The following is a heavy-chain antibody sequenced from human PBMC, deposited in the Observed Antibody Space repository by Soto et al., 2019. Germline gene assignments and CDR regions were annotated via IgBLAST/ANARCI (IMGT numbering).Heavy chain of an antibody. CDR3: ARDLYSMTRGVIAAY. D-gene: IGHD3-10*01. CDR1: GYTFTNYA. Sequence: ASVKVSCKAAGYTFTNYAMHWVRQAPGQRLEWMGWISAANGNTKYSQNFQDRVTFTRDTSATTAYMDLSSLRSEDTAVYYCARDLYSMTRGVIAAYWGQGSLVTVSS. V-gene: IGHV1-3*01. J-gene: IGHJ4*02. CDR2: ISAANGNT.